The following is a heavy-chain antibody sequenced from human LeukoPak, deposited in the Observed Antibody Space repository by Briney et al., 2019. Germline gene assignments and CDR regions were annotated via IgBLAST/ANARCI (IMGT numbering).Heavy chain of an antibody. J-gene: IGHJ3*02. Sequence: SVKVSCKASGGTFSSYAISWVRQAPGQGLEWMGGIIPIFGIANYAQKFQGRVTITTDESTSTAYMELSSLRSEDTAVYYCARHGGACSSTSCYLNDAFDIWGQGTMVTVSS. V-gene: IGHV1-69*05. CDR3: ARHGGACSSTSCYLNDAFDI. D-gene: IGHD2-2*01. CDR1: GGTFSSYA. CDR2: IIPIFGIA.